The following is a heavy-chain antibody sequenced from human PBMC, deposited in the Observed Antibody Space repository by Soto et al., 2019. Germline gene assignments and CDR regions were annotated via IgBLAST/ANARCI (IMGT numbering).Heavy chain of an antibody. Sequence: GGSLRLSCAASGFTFSSYDMPLVRQATGKGLEWVSAIGTAGDTYYPGSVKGRFTISRENAKNSLYLQMNSLRAGDTAVYYCARGVTIFGVVLDPGVDVWGKGTTVTVSS. V-gene: IGHV3-13*01. CDR1: GFTFSSYD. J-gene: IGHJ6*04. CDR2: IGTAGDT. D-gene: IGHD3-3*01. CDR3: ARGVTIFGVVLDPGVDV.